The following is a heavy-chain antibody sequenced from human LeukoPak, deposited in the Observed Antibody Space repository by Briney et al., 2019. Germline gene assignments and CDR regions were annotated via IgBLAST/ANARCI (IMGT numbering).Heavy chain of an antibody. V-gene: IGHV3-30-3*01. Sequence: GGSLKLSCAASGFTFSTYAMHGVRQAPGKGLEWVAVISYDGSNKYYADSVKGRFTISRDNSKNTLYLQMNSLRAEDTAVYYCARGPYSSGWYGFDYWGQGTLVTDSS. J-gene: IGHJ4*02. CDR1: GFTFSTYA. CDR2: ISYDGSNK. CDR3: ARGPYSSGWYGFDY. D-gene: IGHD6-19*01.